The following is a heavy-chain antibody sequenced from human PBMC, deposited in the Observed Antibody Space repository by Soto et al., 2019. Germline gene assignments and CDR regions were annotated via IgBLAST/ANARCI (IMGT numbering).Heavy chain of an antibody. D-gene: IGHD6-19*01. V-gene: IGHV1-3*01. CDR3: ARDKGEELYSSGWFFGFDP. CDR2: INAGNGNT. Sequence: GASVKVSCKASGYTFTSYAMHWVRQAPGQRLEWMGWINAGNGNTRYSQKFQGRVTITRDTSASTAYMELSSLRSEDTAVYYCARDKGEELYSSGWFFGFDPWGQGTLVTVSS. CDR1: GYTFTSYA. J-gene: IGHJ5*02.